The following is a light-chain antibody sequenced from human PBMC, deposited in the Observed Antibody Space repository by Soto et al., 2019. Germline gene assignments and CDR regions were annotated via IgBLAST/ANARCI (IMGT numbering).Light chain of an antibody. V-gene: IGKV1-13*02. J-gene: IGKJ5*01. Sequence: ALQLTQTPSSLSASVGDRVSMTCRASQVIRSALAWYQQKPGNPPELVIYDASTLEVGVPSRFSGSGSGTHFTLTISNVQPEDFATYYCQQFHSSAIAFGQGTRLEIK. CDR3: QQFHSSAIA. CDR1: QVIRSA. CDR2: DAS.